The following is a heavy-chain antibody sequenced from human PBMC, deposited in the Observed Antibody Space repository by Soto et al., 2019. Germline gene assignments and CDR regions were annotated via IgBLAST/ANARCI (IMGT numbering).Heavy chain of an antibody. CDR3: ERNPLYRHLDV. V-gene: IGHV4-39*07. J-gene: IGHJ6*02. CDR1: GGSISSSSYY. Sequence: SETLSLTCTVSGGSISSSSYYWGWIRQPPGKGLEWIGSIYHSGSTYYNPSLKSRVTISVDTSKNQFSLKLSSVTAADTAVYYCERNPLYRHLDVCGQGTTATVS. CDR2: IYHSGST.